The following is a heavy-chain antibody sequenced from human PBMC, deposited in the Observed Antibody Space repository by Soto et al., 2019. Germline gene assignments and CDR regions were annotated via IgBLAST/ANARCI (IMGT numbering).Heavy chain of an antibody. CDR3: ARVLYGGIRCDAFDI. CDR2: IKQDGSEK. CDR1: GFTFSSYW. Sequence: GGSLRLSCAASGFTFSSYWMSWVRQAPGKGLEWVANIKQDGSEKYYVDSVKGRFTISRDNAKNSLYLQMNSLRAEDTAVYYCARVLYGGIRCDAFDIWGQGTMVTVSS. D-gene: IGHD4-17*01. V-gene: IGHV3-7*01. J-gene: IGHJ3*02.